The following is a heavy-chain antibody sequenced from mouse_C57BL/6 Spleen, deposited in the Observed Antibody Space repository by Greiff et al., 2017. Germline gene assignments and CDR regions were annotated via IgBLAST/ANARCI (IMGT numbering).Heavy chain of an antibody. Sequence: EVKLQESGGGLVQPGGSLKLSCAASGFTFSDYYMYWVRQTPEKRLEWVAYISNGGGSTYYPDTVKGRFTISRDNAKNTLYLQMSRLKSEDTAMYYCASLLGAYWGQGTLVTVSA. CDR1: GFTFSDYY. CDR3: ASLLGAY. CDR2: ISNGGGST. V-gene: IGHV5-12*01. J-gene: IGHJ3*01. D-gene: IGHD2-10*01.